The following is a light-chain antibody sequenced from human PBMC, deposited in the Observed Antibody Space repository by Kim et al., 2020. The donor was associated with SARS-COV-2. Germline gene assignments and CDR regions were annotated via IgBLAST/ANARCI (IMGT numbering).Light chain of an antibody. CDR1: TRAITSDNN. Sequence: GTVTRTCASSTRAITSDNNPNWFQQKPGQTPRTLIYSTTKRHSWTPDRFSGSLLGGKAALTLSGVQPEDEAEYYCLLYYGDAQLTVFGGGTQLTVL. CDR2: STT. V-gene: IGLV7-43*01. CDR3: LLYYGDAQLTV. J-gene: IGLJ3*02.